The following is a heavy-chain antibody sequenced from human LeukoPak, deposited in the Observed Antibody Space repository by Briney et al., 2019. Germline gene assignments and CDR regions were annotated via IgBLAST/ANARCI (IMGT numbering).Heavy chain of an antibody. V-gene: IGHV3-33*06. CDR3: AKAVVVVAATAFDY. CDR2: MWDDGTNE. CDR1: GFNFGIYG. Sequence: QSGGSLRLSCAASGFNFGIYGMHWVRQAPGKGLEWVAVMWDDGTNEYYVESVRGRFTISRDNGKSTLYLQMNSLRAEDTAVYFCAKAVVVVAATAFDYWGQGALVTVSS. D-gene: IGHD2-15*01. J-gene: IGHJ4*02.